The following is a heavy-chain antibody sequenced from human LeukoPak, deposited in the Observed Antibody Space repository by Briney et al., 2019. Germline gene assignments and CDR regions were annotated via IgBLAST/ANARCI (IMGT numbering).Heavy chain of an antibody. J-gene: IGHJ6*03. V-gene: IGHV3-74*01. Sequence: GGSLRLSCAAPGFTFSSYWMHWVRHAPGKGLVWVSRINSDGSSTSYADSVKGRFTISRDNAKNTLYLQMNSLRAEDTAVYYCARIDSYYYYVDVWGKGTTVTISS. D-gene: IGHD3-22*01. CDR2: INSDGSST. CDR1: GFTFSSYW. CDR3: ARIDSYYYYVDV.